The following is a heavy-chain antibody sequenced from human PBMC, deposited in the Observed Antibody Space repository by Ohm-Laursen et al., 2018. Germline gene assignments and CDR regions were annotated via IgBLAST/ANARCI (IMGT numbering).Heavy chain of an antibody. D-gene: IGHD2-2*01. CDR1: GYTFTSYY. V-gene: IGHV1-46*01. CDR2: INPSGGST. CDR3: ARAPYAPDGMDV. Sequence: GASVKVSCNASGYTFTSYYMHWVRQAPGQGLEWMGIINPSGGSTSYAQKFQGRVTMTRDTSTSTVYMELSSLRSEDTAAYYCARAPYAPDGMDVWGQGTTVTVSS. J-gene: IGHJ6*02.